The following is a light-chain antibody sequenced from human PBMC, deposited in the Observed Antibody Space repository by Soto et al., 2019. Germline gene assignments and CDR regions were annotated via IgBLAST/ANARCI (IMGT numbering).Light chain of an antibody. V-gene: IGKV3-15*01. CDR2: AAS. J-gene: IGKJ1*01. Sequence: EIVLTQSPGTLSLSPGERATLSCRASQSVSNYLAWYQQKPGQAPRLLIYAASTRATGIPDRFSGSGSGTEFTLTISSLHSEDFGVYYCQQYDNWWTFGQGTKVDI. CDR3: QQYDNWWT. CDR1: QSVSNY.